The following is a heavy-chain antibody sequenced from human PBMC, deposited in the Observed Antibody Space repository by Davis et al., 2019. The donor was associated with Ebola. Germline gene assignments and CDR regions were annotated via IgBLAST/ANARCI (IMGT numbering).Heavy chain of an antibody. D-gene: IGHD3-10*01. Sequence: SGPTLVKPTQTLTLTCSFSGFSISTSGVGVGWIRQPPGKALEWLALIFWDDDKRYSPSLKNRLTITKDTSKNQVVLTMSNMDPVDTATYFCAQTGVRPDLYRTGSFYNGWFAPWGHGTLVTVSS. CDR3: AQTGVRPDLYRTGSFYNGWFAP. CDR2: IFWDDDK. CDR1: GFSISTSGVG. V-gene: IGHV2-5*02. J-gene: IGHJ5*02.